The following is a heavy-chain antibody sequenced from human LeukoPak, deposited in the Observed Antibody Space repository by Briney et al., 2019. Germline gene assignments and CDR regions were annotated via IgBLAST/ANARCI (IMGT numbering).Heavy chain of an antibody. V-gene: IGHV1-69*02. Sequence: SVKVSCKASGGTFSSYTISWVRQAPGQGLEWMGRIIPILGIANYAQKFQGRVTITAGKSTSTAYMELSSLRSEDTAVYYCAMKEGGCSSVGDGGPPVPYYYYGMDVWGQGTTVTVSS. J-gene: IGHJ6*02. CDR1: GGTFSSYT. CDR2: IIPILGIA. D-gene: IGHD2-2*01. CDR3: AMKEGGCSSVGDGGPPVPYYYYGMDV.